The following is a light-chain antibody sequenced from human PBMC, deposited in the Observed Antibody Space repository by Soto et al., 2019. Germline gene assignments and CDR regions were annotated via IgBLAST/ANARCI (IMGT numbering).Light chain of an antibody. Sequence: EIVMTQSPATLSVSPGERATLSCRASQSVTSSLAWYQQKPGQAPRLLIYGASIRATDIPARFSGSGSGTEFTHTISSLQSEDFAVYYCQQYNSLPGVTFGPGTKVDIK. CDR2: GAS. J-gene: IGKJ3*01. V-gene: IGKV3-15*01. CDR3: QQYNSLPGVT. CDR1: QSVTSS.